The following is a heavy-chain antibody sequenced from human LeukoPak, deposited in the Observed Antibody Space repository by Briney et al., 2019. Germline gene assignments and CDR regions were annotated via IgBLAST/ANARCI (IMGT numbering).Heavy chain of an antibody. CDR2: ISRTGTYI. Sequence: PGRSLRLSCAASGFSFSSYNMKWVRQAPGEGLEWVSSISRTGTYIYYADSVKGRFTVSRDNAQNSLYLQMNSLRVEDTAVYYCARVLETDCTGGSCYSGLDYWGQGTLVTVSS. CDR1: GFSFSSYN. V-gene: IGHV3-21*01. CDR3: ARVLETDCTGGSCYSGLDY. D-gene: IGHD2-15*01. J-gene: IGHJ4*02.